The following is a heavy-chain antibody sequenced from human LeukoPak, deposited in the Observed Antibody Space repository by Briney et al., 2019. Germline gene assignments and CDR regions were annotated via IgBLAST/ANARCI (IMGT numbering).Heavy chain of an antibody. CDR2: ISYDGSNK. CDR3: ARSVVAALKSTPGY. D-gene: IGHD2-15*01. Sequence: PGGSLRLSCAASGFTFSSYGMHWVRQAPGKGLEWVAVISYDGSNKYYADSVKGRFTISRDNSKNTLYLQMNSQRAEDTAVYYCARSVVAALKSTPGYWGQGTLVTVSS. V-gene: IGHV3-30*03. CDR1: GFTFSSYG. J-gene: IGHJ4*02.